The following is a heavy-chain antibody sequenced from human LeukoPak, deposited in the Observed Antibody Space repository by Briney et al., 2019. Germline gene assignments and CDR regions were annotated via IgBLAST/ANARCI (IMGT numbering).Heavy chain of an antibody. J-gene: IGHJ4*02. D-gene: IGHD4-17*01. CDR1: GFTFSSYG. V-gene: IGHV3-30*02. CDR3: AKHNYGVVGY. Sequence: KTGGSLRLSCAASGFTFSSYGMHWVRQAPGKGLEWEAFIRYDGSNKYYADSVKGRFTISRDNSKNTLYLQMNSLRAEDTAVYYCAKHNYGVVGYWGQGTLVTVSS. CDR2: IRYDGSNK.